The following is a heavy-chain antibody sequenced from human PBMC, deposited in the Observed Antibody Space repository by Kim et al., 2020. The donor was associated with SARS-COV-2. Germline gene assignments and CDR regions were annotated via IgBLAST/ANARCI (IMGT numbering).Heavy chain of an antibody. CDR1: GFTFSSYA. Sequence: GGSLRLSCAASGFTFSSYAMSWVRQAPGKGLEWVSAISGSGGSTYYADSVKGRFTISRDNSKNTLYLQMNSLRAEDTAVYYCAKGGPDYDILTGYTYYYYSGMEVWGQGATVTVS. CDR2: ISGSGGST. V-gene: IGHV3-23*01. D-gene: IGHD3-9*01. J-gene: IGHJ6*02. CDR3: AKGGPDYDILTGYTYYYYSGMEV.